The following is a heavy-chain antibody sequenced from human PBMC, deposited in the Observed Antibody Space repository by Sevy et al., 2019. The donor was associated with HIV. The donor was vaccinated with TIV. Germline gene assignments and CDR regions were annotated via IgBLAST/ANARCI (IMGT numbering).Heavy chain of an antibody. CDR1: GFTFSNYA. Sequence: GGSLRLSCAASGFTFSNYAMSWVRQAPGKGLEWVSGAGSGGSTYYADSLKGRFTISRDNSKNTLYLQMNSLRAEDTAVYYCAKGGGIAARLPYYYGMDVWGQGTTVTVSS. J-gene: IGHJ6*02. D-gene: IGHD6-6*01. CDR2: AGSGGST. CDR3: AKGGGIAARLPYYYGMDV. V-gene: IGHV3-23*01.